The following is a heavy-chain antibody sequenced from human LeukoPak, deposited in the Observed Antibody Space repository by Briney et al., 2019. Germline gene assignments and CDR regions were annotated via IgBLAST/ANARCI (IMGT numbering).Heavy chain of an antibody. CDR2: IVVGSGNT. CDR3: ARGYLYYDILTALGY. V-gene: IGHV1-58*01. CDR1: GFTFTSSA. J-gene: IGHJ4*02. D-gene: IGHD3-9*01. Sequence: ASVKVSCKASGFTFTSSAVRWVRQARGQRLEWIGWIVVGSGNTNYAQKFQVRVTMTRDTSTSTVYMELSSLRSEDTAVYYCARGYLYYDILTALGYWGQGTLVTVSS.